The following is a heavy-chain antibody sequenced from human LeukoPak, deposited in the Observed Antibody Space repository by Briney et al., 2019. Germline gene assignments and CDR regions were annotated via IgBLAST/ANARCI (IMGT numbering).Heavy chain of an antibody. D-gene: IGHD6-19*01. CDR1: GFTVSSNY. CDR2: IYSDGST. CDR3: ARPLYSSGWAPPLGY. J-gene: IGHJ4*02. V-gene: IGHV3-66*01. Sequence: SGGSLRLSCAASGFTVSSNYMSWVRQTPGKGLEWVSIIYSDGSTYYADSVKGRFTISRDNSKNTLYLQMNSLRGEDTAVYYCARPLYSSGWAPPLGYWGQGTLVTVSS.